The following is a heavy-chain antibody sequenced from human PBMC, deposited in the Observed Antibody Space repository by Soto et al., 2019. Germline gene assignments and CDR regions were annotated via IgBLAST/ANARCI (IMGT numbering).Heavy chain of an antibody. D-gene: IGHD5-18*01. CDR3: ARVAPDTAMTTLYYYYYGMDV. V-gene: IGHV1-69*13. CDR1: GGTFSSYA. Sequence: GASVKVSCKASGGTFSSYAISWVRQAPGQGLEWMGGIIPIFGTANYAQKFQGRVTITADESTSTAYMGLSSLRSEDTAVYYCARVAPDTAMTTLYYYYYGMDVWGQGTTVTVSS. J-gene: IGHJ6*02. CDR2: IIPIFGTA.